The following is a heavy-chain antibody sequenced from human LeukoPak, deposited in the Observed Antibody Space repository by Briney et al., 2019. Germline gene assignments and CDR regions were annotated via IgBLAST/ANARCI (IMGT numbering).Heavy chain of an antibody. CDR1: GLTFSSFG. J-gene: IGHJ4*02. D-gene: IGHD2-21*01. V-gene: IGHV3-30*02. CDR2: IRYDGSNK. CDR3: AKRRGEDYLDY. Sequence: GGSLRLSCAAPGLTFSSFGMHWVGRAPGNGRGWVAFIRYDGSNKKYADAVTGRFTISRDNSKNTLYLQMSSLRAEDTAVYYCAKRRGEDYLDYWGQGTLVTVSS.